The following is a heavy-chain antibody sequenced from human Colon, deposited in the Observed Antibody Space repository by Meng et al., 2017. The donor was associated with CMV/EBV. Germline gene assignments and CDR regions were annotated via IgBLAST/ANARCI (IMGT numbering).Heavy chain of an antibody. CDR2: VYPGDADT. V-gene: IGHV5-51*01. J-gene: IGHJ4*02. Sequence: KTSGYNFTNYWIGWVRQVPGEGLEWIGIVYPGDADTKYSPSFQGQVTISADQSTTTAYLQWSRLKASDSAMYFCARQGIVGTPYYFDYWGQGTLVTVSS. CDR3: ARQGIVGTPYYFDY. D-gene: IGHD1-26*01. CDR1: GYNFTNYW.